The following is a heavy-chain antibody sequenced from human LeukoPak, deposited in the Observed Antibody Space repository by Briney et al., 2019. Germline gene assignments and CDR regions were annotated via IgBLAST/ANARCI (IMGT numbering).Heavy chain of an antibody. D-gene: IGHD4-17*01. CDR3: ASTRITVTTRSWDY. J-gene: IGHJ4*02. V-gene: IGHV3-21*01. CDR2: ISSSSTYI. Sequence: GGSLRLSCAASGFAFSDYAMNWVRQAPGKGLEWVSSISSSSTYIYYADSVKGRFTISRDNAKNSLYLQINSLRAEDTAVYYCASTRITVTTRSWDYWGQGTLVTVSS. CDR1: GFAFSDYA.